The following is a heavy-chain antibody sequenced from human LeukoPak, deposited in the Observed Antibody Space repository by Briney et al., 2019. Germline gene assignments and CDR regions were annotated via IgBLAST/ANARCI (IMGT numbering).Heavy chain of an antibody. V-gene: IGHV4-30-4*01. CDR3: ARAGIAAAGNPHY. CDR2: IYYSGST. J-gene: IGHJ4*02. D-gene: IGHD6-13*01. CDR1: GGSISSGDYY. Sequence: PSETLSLTCTVSGGSISSGDYYWSWIRQPPGKGLEWIGYIYYSGSTYYNPSLKSRVTISVDRSKNQFSLKLSSVTAADTAVYYCARAGIAAAGNPHYWGQGTLVTVSS.